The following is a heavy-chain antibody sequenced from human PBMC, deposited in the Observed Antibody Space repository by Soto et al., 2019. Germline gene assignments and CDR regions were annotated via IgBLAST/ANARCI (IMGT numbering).Heavy chain of an antibody. J-gene: IGHJ4*02. CDR2: IYYSGST. D-gene: IGHD3-3*01. V-gene: IGHV4-59*01. CDR1: GGSISTYY. Sequence: SETLSLTCTVSGGSISTYYWSWIRQPPGKGLEWIGYIYYSGSTNYNPSLKSRVTISVDTSKNQFSLKLSSVSATDTAVYYCARDGSRYDFWSGPYYFDYWGQGTLVTVSS. CDR3: ARDGSRYDFWSGPYYFDY.